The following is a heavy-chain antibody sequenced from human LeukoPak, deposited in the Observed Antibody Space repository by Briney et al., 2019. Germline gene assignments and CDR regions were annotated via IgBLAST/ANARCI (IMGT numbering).Heavy chain of an antibody. J-gene: IGHJ4*02. CDR3: ARPAYCGGNCYYFPDY. Sequence: GGSLRLSCAASEFSFSITWMHWVRQPPGQGLVWVARITSDGTSTSYAESVKGRFTISRDNAKNTLYLQMNSLRAEDTAVYYCARPAYCGGNCYYFPDYWGQGTLVTVSS. D-gene: IGHD2-21*02. CDR1: EFSFSITW. V-gene: IGHV3-74*03. CDR2: ITSDGTST.